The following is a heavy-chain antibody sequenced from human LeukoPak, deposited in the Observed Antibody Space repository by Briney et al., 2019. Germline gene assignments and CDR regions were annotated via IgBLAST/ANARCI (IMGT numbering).Heavy chain of an antibody. J-gene: IGHJ5*02. CDR3: ARGGEDSSSWDWFDP. CDR1: GGSFSGYY. CDR2: INHSGST. V-gene: IGHV4-34*01. Sequence: SETLSLTCAVYGGSFSGYYWSWIRQPPGKGLEWIGEINHSGSTNYNPSLKSRVTISVDTSKNQFSLKLSSVTAADTAVYYCARGGEDSSSWDWFDPWGQGTLVTVSS. D-gene: IGHD6-13*01.